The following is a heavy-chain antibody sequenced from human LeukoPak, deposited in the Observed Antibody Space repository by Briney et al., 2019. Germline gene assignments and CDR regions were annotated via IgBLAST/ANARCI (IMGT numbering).Heavy chain of an antibody. J-gene: IGHJ4*02. CDR2: IYYSGNT. CDR1: GGSVSSGSYY. D-gene: IGHD1-26*01. CDR3: ARRTPYSGSYIFDY. V-gene: IGHV4-61*01. Sequence: SETLSLTCTVSGGSVSSGSYYWSWIRQPPGKGLEWIGYIYYSGNTNYNPSLKSRVTISADTSKNQISLKLSSVTAADTAVYYCARRTPYSGSYIFDYWGQGTLVTVSS.